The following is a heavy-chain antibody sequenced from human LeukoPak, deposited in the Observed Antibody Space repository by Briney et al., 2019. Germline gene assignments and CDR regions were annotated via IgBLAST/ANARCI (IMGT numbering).Heavy chain of an antibody. D-gene: IGHD2-21*01. CDR2: FYSSGNT. V-gene: IGHV4-59*01. CDR1: GGSMNNYY. CDR3: ARVAVDSDIDF. Sequence: SETLSLTRSVYGGSMNNYYWNWIRQSPGKGLEWIGYFYSSGNTDSIPSLRSRVTISLDTSRNQFSLELRSVTAADTAVYYCARVAVDSDIDFWGQGILVTVS. J-gene: IGHJ4*02.